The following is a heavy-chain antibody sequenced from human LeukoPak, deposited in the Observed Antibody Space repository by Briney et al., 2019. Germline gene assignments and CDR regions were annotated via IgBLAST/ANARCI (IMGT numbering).Heavy chain of an antibody. CDR2: INLSSGRT. J-gene: IGHJ1*01. V-gene: IGHV1-2*02. CDR1: GYTFTAYF. Sequence: ASVKVTCWASGYTFTAYFIYLVRQAPGQGLELVGWINLSSGRTNSAQKFQGRVTMTRDTSISTAYMDLSRLRSDDTAVYYCARAHVLRSSSRSFQHWGQGTLVSVAS. CDR3: ARAHVLRSSSRSFQH. D-gene: IGHD6-13*01.